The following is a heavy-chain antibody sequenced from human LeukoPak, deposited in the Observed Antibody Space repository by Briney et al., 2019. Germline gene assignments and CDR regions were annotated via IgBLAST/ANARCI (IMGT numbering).Heavy chain of an antibody. CDR1: GYVFSDSA. Sequence: ASVKVSCKTSGYVFSDSAMHWVRQAPGQRLEWMGWINAGNGYTRYSQKFQGRVTMTTDTSTSTAYMELRSLRSDDTAVYYCARVRTGDAGAWRFLEWSSYYYYGMDVWGQGTTVTVSS. J-gene: IGHJ6*02. CDR2: INAGNGYT. D-gene: IGHD3-3*01. CDR3: ARVRTGDAGAWRFLEWSSYYYYGMDV. V-gene: IGHV1-3*01.